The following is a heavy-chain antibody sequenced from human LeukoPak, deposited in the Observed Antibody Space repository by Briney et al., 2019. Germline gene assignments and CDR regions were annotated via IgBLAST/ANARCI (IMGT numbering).Heavy chain of an antibody. V-gene: IGHV1-18*01. D-gene: IGHD5-24*01. CDR3: ARDGDGYTNGNFDY. J-gene: IGHJ4*02. Sequence: ASVKVSCKASGYTFTNYGISWVRQAPGQGLEWMGWIGTYNANTNYAQNLQGRVTMTTDTSTSTAYMELRSLRSDDTAVYYCARDGDGYTNGNFDYWGQGTLVTVSS. CDR1: GYTFTNYG. CDR2: IGTYNANT.